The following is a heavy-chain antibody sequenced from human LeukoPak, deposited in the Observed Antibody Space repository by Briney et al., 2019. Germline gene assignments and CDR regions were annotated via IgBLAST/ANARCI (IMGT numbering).Heavy chain of an antibody. CDR2: IYSDGNT. CDR3: AKESPMWIYTISGWVDY. Sequence: GGSLRLSCAGSGFSVSNNYMSWVRQAPGKGLEWVSVIYSDGNTFYADSVKGRFTISRDNSKNTLSLQMNSLRAEDTAVYYCAKESPMWIYTISGWVDYWGRGTLVTVSS. D-gene: IGHD2-2*02. CDR1: GFSVSNNY. J-gene: IGHJ4*02. V-gene: IGHV3-53*01.